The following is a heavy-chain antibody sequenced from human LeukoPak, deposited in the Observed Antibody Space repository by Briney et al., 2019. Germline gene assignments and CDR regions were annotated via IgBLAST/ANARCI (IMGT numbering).Heavy chain of an antibody. CDR1: GFTFSSYW. V-gene: IGHV3-74*01. Sequence: QPGGSLRLSCAASGFTFSSYWMHWVRQAPGKGLVWVSRINSDGSSTSYADSVKGRFTISRDNAKNTLYLQMNSLRAEDTAVYYCARDGDIVVVPAAIPGDAFDTWGQGTMVTVSS. D-gene: IGHD2-2*02. J-gene: IGHJ3*02. CDR3: ARDGDIVVVPAAIPGDAFDT. CDR2: INSDGSST.